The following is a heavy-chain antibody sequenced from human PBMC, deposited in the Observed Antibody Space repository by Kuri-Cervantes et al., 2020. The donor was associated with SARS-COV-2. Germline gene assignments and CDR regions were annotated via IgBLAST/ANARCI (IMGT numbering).Heavy chain of an antibody. V-gene: IGHV3-48*01. CDR2: ISVSGTTM. CDR3: VRKGDS. CDR1: GFTFDDYG. J-gene: IGHJ4*02. Sequence: GGSLRLSCAASGFTFDDYGMSWVRQAPGKGLEWVSYISVSGTTMYYADSVKGRSTIYRDNAKNSLYLQMNSLRADDTAVYYCVRKGDSWGQGTLVTVSS.